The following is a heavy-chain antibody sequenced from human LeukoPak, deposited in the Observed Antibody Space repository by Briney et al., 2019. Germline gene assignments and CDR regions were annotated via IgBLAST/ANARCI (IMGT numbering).Heavy chain of an antibody. CDR1: GGSFSGYY. J-gene: IGHJ6*03. Sequence: PSETLSLTCAVYGGSFSGYYWSWIRQPPGKGLEWIGEINHSGSTNYNPSLKSRVTISVDTSKNQFSLKLSSVTAADTAVYYCAAMTPDYYYYYMDVWGKGTTVTVSS. D-gene: IGHD4-11*01. CDR3: AAMTPDYYYYYMDV. V-gene: IGHV4-34*01. CDR2: INHSGST.